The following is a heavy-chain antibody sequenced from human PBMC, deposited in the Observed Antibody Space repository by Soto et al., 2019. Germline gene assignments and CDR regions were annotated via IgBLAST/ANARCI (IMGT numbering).Heavy chain of an antibody. Sequence: DVQLVESGGGSVRPGGSLRLSCAAFGFTYNSYDMHWVRQVAGGGLEWVSSMGGAGAKEYAASVRGRFIISRDNAKNSFYLQMDSLRVGDTAVYYCTRAAFGDGMDLWGQGTPVTVSS. V-gene: IGHV3-13*01. CDR3: TRAAFGDGMDL. D-gene: IGHD3-10*01. CDR2: MGGAGAK. CDR1: GFTYNSYD. J-gene: IGHJ6*02.